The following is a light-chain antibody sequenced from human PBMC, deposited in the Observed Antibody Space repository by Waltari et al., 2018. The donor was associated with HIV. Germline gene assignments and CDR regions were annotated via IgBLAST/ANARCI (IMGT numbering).Light chain of an antibody. J-gene: IGLJ2*01. Sequence: QSTLTQPASVSGSPGQSIAISCTGTSSDVGAYNYVSWYRQHPGKAPTLIIYEVTTRPSGVSDRFSGSKSGNTASLTTSGLQAEDEADYYCASYTTSSTLVVFGGGTKLTVL. CDR1: SSDVGAYNY. CDR3: ASYTTSSTLVV. CDR2: EVT. V-gene: IGLV2-14*01.